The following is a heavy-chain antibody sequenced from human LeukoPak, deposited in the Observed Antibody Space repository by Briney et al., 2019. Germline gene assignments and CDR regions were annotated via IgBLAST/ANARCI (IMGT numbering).Heavy chain of an antibody. Sequence: ASVTVSCTASGYTFTSYYMHWVRQAPGQGLEWMGIINPSGGSTSYPQKFQGRATITRDMSTSTVYMELSSLRYEDTAVYYCARDLLIPPATIFGEPPPNYYMDVWGKGTTVTVSS. CDR2: INPSGGST. V-gene: IGHV1-46*01. CDR1: GYTFTSYY. D-gene: IGHD3-3*01. CDR3: ARDLLIPPATIFGEPPPNYYMDV. J-gene: IGHJ6*03.